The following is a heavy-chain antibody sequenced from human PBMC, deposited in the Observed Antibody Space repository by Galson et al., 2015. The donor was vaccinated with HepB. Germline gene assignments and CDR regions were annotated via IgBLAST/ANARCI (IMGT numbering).Heavy chain of an antibody. CDR3: AKDQEEEQLVPEVGFDY. Sequence: SLRLSCAASGFTFSSYGMHWVRQAPGKGLEWVAFIRYDGSNKYYADSVKGRFIISRDNSKNTLYLQMNSLRAEDTAVYYCAKDQEEEQLVPEVGFDYWGQGTLVTVSS. CDR1: GFTFSSYG. V-gene: IGHV3-30*02. D-gene: IGHD6-13*01. J-gene: IGHJ4*02. CDR2: IRYDGSNK.